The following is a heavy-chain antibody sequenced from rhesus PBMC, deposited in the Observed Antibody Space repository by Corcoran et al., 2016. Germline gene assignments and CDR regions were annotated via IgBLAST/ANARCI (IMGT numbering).Heavy chain of an antibody. Sequence: QVQLVQSGAAVTKPGASVKLSCQASGYPFTSSSINWVRQAPGQGLEWMGWINPSNGKTGYAQKFQGRVTMTRDTSTSTAYMELSSLRSEDTAVYYCARGVPGTTYYGLDSGGQGVVVTVSS. J-gene: IGHJ6*01. CDR1: GYPFTSSS. CDR2: INPSNGKT. CDR3: ARGVPGTTYYGLDS. D-gene: IGHD1-26*01. V-gene: IGHV1-200*01.